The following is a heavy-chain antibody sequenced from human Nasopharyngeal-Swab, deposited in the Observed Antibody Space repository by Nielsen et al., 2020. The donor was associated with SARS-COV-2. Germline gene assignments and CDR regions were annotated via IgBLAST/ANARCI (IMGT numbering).Heavy chain of an antibody. CDR1: GGSISSYY. CDR3: ARGGLVEMATKEGFDY. CDR2: IYTSGST. J-gene: IGHJ4*02. D-gene: IGHD5-24*01. V-gene: IGHV4-4*07. Sequence: SETPSLTCTVSGGSISSYYWSWIRQPAGKGLEWIGRIYTSGSTNYNPSLKSRVTMSVDTSKNQFSLKLSSVTAADTAVYYCARGGLVEMATKEGFDYWGQGTLVTVSS.